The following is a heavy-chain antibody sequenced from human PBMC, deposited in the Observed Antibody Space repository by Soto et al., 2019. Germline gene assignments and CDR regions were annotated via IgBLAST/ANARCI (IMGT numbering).Heavy chain of an antibody. J-gene: IGHJ5*02. Sequence: PGGSLRLSCAASGFTFNTHAMHWVRQAPGKGLEWVALISYDGSNKYYADSVKGRFTISRDNSKNTLSLQTNSLRAEDTAVYYCARDVSGSGTKGLDPWGQGILVTVPS. D-gene: IGHD3-10*01. CDR2: ISYDGSNK. CDR1: GFTFNTHA. V-gene: IGHV3-30-3*01. CDR3: ARDVSGSGTKGLDP.